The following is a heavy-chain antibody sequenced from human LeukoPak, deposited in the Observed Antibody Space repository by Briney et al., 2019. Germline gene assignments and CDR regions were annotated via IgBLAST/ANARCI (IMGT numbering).Heavy chain of an antibody. CDR2: IYYSGST. J-gene: IGHJ5*02. V-gene: IGHV4-59*08. Sequence: PSETLSLTCSVPGGSISSYYWNWIRQPPGKGLEWIGYIYYSGSTNYNPSLKSRVTISVDTSKNQFSLKLSSVTAADTALYYCARHKRRDSSPNWFDPWGQGTLVTVSS. CDR3: ARHKRRDSSPNWFDP. D-gene: IGHD6-13*01. CDR1: GGSISSYY.